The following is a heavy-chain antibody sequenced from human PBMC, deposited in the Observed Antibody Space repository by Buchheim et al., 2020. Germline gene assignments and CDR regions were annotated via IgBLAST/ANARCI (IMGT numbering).Heavy chain of an antibody. CDR2: IYYSGST. CDR1: GGSISSSSYY. J-gene: IGHJ5*02. Sequence: QLQLQESGPGLVKPSETLSLTCTVSGGSISSSSYYWGWIRQPPGKGLEWIGSIYYSGSTYYNPSLKSRVTISVDPPKNQFSLKLSSVTAADTAVYYCARQGSDILTGYNWFDPWGQGTL. CDR3: ARQGSDILTGYNWFDP. D-gene: IGHD3-9*01. V-gene: IGHV4-39*01.